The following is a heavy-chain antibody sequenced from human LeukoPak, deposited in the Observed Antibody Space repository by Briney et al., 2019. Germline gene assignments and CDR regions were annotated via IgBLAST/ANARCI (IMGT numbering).Heavy chain of an antibody. J-gene: IGHJ3*02. D-gene: IGHD6-6*01. CDR2: MNPNSGNT. Sequence: ASVKVSCKASGYTFTSYDINWVRQATGQGLEWMGWMNPNSGNTGYAQKFQGRVTITRNTSISTAYMELSSLRSEDTAVYYCARAVLSSSDAFDIWGQGTMVTVSS. V-gene: IGHV1-8*03. CDR3: ARAVLSSSDAFDI. CDR1: GYTFTSYD.